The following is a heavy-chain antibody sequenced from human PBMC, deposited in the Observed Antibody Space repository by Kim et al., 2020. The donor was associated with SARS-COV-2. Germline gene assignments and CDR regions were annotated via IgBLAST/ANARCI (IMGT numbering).Heavy chain of an antibody. CDR2: IYYSGST. J-gene: IGHJ5*02. D-gene: IGHD4-17*01. CDR1: GGSISSYY. Sequence: SETLSLTCTVSGGSISSYYWSWIRQPPGKGLEWIGYIYYSGSTNYNPSLKSRVTISVDTSKNQFSLKLSSVTAADTAVYYCARDRRVWVTRGDFWFDPWGQGTLVTVSS. V-gene: IGHV4-59*13. CDR3: ARDRRVWVTRGDFWFDP.